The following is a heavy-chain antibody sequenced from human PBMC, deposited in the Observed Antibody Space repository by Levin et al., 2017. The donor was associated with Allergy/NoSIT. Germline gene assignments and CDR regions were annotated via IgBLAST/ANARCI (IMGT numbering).Heavy chain of an antibody. CDR3: ARDLTISGVVIIYSMDV. V-gene: IGHV1-18*01. D-gene: IGHD3-3*01. Sequence: ASVKASCKASGYTFTSYGISWVRQAPGQGLEWMGWISAYKGNTKYAQKFQGRVTMTTDTSTSTAYMELRSLRSDDTAVYYCARDLTISGVVIIYSMDVWGQGTTVTVSS. J-gene: IGHJ6*02. CDR1: GYTFTSYG. CDR2: ISAYKGNT.